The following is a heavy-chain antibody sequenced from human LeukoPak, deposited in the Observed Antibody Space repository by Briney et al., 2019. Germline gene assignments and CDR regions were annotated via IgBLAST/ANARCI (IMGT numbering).Heavy chain of an antibody. J-gene: IGHJ4*02. Sequence: ASVKVSCEASGYTFTSYGISWVRQAPGQGLEWMGGIIPIFGTANYAQKFQGRVTITADESTSTAYMELSSLRFDDTAMYYCALGGGARWGQGTLVTVSS. D-gene: IGHD3-16*01. CDR1: GYTFTSYG. V-gene: IGHV1-69*13. CDR3: ALGGGAR. CDR2: IIPIFGTA.